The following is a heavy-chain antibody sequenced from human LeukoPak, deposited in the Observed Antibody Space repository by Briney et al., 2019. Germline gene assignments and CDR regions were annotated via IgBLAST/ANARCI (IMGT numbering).Heavy chain of an antibody. CDR3: TTATEYGDYLAFDY. CDR1: GFTFSNAW. D-gene: IGHD4-17*01. CDR2: IKSKTDGGTT. V-gene: IGHV3-15*01. J-gene: IGHJ4*02. Sequence: PGGSLRLSCAASGFTFSNAWMSWVRQAPGKGLEWVGRIKSKTDGGTTDYAAPVKGRFTISRDDSKNTLYLQMNSLKTEDTAVYYCTTATEYGDYLAFDYWGQGTLVTVSS.